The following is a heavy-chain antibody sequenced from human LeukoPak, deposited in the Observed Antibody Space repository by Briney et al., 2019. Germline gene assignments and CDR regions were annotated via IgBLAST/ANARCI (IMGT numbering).Heavy chain of an antibody. CDR2: ISSDSTYT. CDR1: GFTVSAYY. D-gene: IGHD1-26*01. Sequence: GGSLRLSCAASGFTVSAYYMTWIRQAPGKGLEWVSYISSDSTYTNYADSVKGRFTVSRDNAKNSLYLQMNSLRDEDTAVYYCAGPSSGSSEPHFDYWGQGTLVAVSS. CDR3: AGPSSGSSEPHFDY. V-gene: IGHV3-11*03. J-gene: IGHJ4*02.